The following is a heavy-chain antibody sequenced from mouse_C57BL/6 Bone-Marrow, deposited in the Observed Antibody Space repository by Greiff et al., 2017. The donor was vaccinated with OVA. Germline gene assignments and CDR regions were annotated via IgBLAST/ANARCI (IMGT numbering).Heavy chain of an antibody. CDR3: ARDAGGYFDV. J-gene: IGHJ1*03. Sequence: EVQLVESGGGLVQSGRSLRLSCATSGFTFSDFYMEWVRQAPGKGLEWIAASRNKANDYTTEYSASVKGRFIVSRDTSQSILYLQMNALRAEDTAIYYCARDAGGYFDVWGTGTTVTVSS. CDR2: SRNKANDYTT. CDR1: GFTFSDFY. V-gene: IGHV7-1*01.